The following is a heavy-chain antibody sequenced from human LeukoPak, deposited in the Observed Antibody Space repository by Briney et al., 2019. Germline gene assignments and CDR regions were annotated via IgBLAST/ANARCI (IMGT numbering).Heavy chain of an antibody. Sequence: GGSLRLSCSASGFSFSNYAMYWVRQAPGKGLGWVANIKQGGSEKYCADSVKGRFTISRDNAKNSLYLQMNSLRAEDTAVYYCARDFGLRCSGGTCYSVYYYGMDVWGKGTTVTVSS. J-gene: IGHJ6*04. V-gene: IGHV3-7*03. D-gene: IGHD2-15*01. CDR2: IKQGGSEK. CDR3: ARDFGLRCSGGTCYSVYYYGMDV. CDR1: GFSFSNYA.